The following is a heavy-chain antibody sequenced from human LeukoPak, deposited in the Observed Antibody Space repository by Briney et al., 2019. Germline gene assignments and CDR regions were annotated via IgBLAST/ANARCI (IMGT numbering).Heavy chain of an antibody. CDR1: GFTFRTSG. D-gene: IGHD2-15*01. V-gene: IGHV3-48*04. CDR2: ISRSGSTK. CDR3: ARVLRYCSGGNCYSGGLGYMDV. Sequence: GGSLRLSCAASGFTFRTSGMNWVRQAPGKGLEWVSSISRSGSTKYYADSVKGRFTISRDNAKNSLFLQMNSLRAEDTAVYYCARVLRYCSGGNCYSGGLGYMDVWGKGTTVTISS. J-gene: IGHJ6*03.